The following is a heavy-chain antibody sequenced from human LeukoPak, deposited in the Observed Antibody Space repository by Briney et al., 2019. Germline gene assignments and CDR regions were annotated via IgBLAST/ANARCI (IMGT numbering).Heavy chain of an antibody. J-gene: IGHJ4*02. Sequence: SETPSLTCAVYGGSFSGYYWSWIRQPPGKGLEWIGEINHSGSTNYNPSLKSRVTISVDTSKNQFSLKLSSVTAADTAVYYCARGRVVVRGVHDYWGQGTLVTVSS. CDR3: ARGRVVVRGVHDY. D-gene: IGHD3-10*01. CDR1: GGSFSGYY. CDR2: INHSGST. V-gene: IGHV4-34*01.